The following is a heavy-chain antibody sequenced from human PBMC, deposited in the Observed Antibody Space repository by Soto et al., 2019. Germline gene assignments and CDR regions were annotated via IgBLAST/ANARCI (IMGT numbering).Heavy chain of an antibody. CDR2: INPTGGST. D-gene: IGHD1-26*01. CDR1: GYIFINYY. J-gene: IGHJ4*02. V-gene: IGHV1-46*03. CDR3: TRGLGAGDY. Sequence: QVQLVQSGAEVKKPGASVKVSCEASGYIFINYYIHWVRQAPGQGLEWVGIINPTGGSTNYAQKFQGRGTMTRDTSTSTVQMELSSLRPEDTAVYYCTRGLGAGDYWGQGTLVTVSS.